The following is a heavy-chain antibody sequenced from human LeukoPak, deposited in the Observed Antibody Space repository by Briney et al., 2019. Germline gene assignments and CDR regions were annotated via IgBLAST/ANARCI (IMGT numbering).Heavy chain of an antibody. CDR3: TRDRSRAEDD. Sequence: PGGSLRLSCAASGFTFSGHWMSWVRQAPGKGLEWVANINQGGSDKYYVDSVKGRFTISRDNANNLLYLQMSSLRGEDTAVYYCTRDRSRAEDDWGQGTLVTVSS. D-gene: IGHD1-14*01. CDR2: INQGGSDK. V-gene: IGHV3-7*01. CDR1: GFTFSGHW. J-gene: IGHJ4*02.